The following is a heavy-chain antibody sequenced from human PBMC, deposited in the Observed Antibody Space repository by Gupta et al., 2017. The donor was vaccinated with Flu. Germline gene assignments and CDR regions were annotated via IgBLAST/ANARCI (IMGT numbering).Heavy chain of an antibody. CDR2: IDYTGST. V-gene: IGHV4-39*01. D-gene: IGHD2-2*03. J-gene: IGHJ4*02. CDR3: ARHGWCTRNNCFLKDFDY. Sequence: QLQLQESGPGLVKPSETLSLTCAVSGGSLPNNNFYWGSLRQSPGNGLEWIGSIDYTGSTNYNPSLKSRITISVDSSKKQCSLKLSSVTAADTAVYYCARHGWCTRNNCFLKDFDYWGQGTLVTVSS. CDR1: GGSLPNNNFY.